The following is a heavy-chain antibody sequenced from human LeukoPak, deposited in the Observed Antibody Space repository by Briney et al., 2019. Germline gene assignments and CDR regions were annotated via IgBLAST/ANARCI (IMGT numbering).Heavy chain of an antibody. CDR3: ARGWNDVDY. D-gene: IGHD1-1*01. V-gene: IGHV3-33*01. Sequence: PGGSLRLSCAASGFTFSSYGMHWVRQAPGKGLEWVAVIWYDGSYKYYADSVKGRFTISRDNSRNTLYLQMNSLRAEDTAVYYCARGWNDVDYWGQGTLVTVSS. J-gene: IGHJ4*02. CDR1: GFTFSSYG. CDR2: IWYDGSYK.